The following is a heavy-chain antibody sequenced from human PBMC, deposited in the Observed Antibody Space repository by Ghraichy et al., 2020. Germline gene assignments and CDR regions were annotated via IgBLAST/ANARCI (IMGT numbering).Heavy chain of an antibody. Sequence: GGSLRLSCAASGFTFSGSAMRWVRQASGKGLEWVGRIRSKANSYATAYSASVKGRFTISRDDSKYTAYLQMNSLKTEDTYVYYCTPTIDGGYFDWLPYYWGQGTLVTVSS. CDR1: GFTFSGSA. V-gene: IGHV3-73*01. CDR3: TPTIDGGYFDWLPYY. J-gene: IGHJ4*02. CDR2: IRSKANSYAT. D-gene: IGHD3-9*01.